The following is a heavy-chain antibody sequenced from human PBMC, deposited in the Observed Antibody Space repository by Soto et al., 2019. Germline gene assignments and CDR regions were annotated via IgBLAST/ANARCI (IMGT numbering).Heavy chain of an antibody. CDR1: GGTFGNSA. V-gene: IGHV1-69*06. J-gene: IGHJ6*02. CDR3: ARSYYGSGSYWFYGMDV. D-gene: IGHD3-10*01. Sequence: QVQLVQSGAEVKKPGSSVKVSCKASGGTFGNSAISWVRQAPGQGLEWMGGIIPSFATGNSAPEFQGRLTITADKTKTTAYMELCSLRSEDTAVYYCARSYYGSGSYWFYGMDVWGQGTTVTVSS. CDR2: IIPSFATG.